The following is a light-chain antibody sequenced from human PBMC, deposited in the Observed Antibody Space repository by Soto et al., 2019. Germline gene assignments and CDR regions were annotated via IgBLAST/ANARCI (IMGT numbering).Light chain of an antibody. J-gene: IGKJ1*01. CDR2: KAS. CDR3: QHYNSYSEA. Sequence: DIQMTQSTSTLSASVGDRVTITCRASQTISSWLAWYQQKPGKAPKLLIYKASTLKSGVPSRFSGSGSGTEFTLTISSPQPDDFATYYCQHYNSYSEAFGQRTKVDIK. V-gene: IGKV1-5*03. CDR1: QTISSW.